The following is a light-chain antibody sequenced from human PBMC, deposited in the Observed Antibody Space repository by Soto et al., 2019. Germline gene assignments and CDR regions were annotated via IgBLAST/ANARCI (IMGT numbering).Light chain of an antibody. V-gene: IGKV1-27*01. CDR1: QGIRNF. J-gene: IGKJ3*01. Sequence: DIQMTQSLTSLSASVGDRVTITCQASQGIRNFVAWYQQKPGKAPKLLIYAASTLQSGVPSRFSGSGSGTDFTLTINSLQPEDVATYSCQKYSSVPVFGPGTKVEIK. CDR2: AAS. CDR3: QKYSSVPV.